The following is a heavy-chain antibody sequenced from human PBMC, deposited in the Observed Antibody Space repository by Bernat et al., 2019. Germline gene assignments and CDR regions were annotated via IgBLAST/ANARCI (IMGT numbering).Heavy chain of an antibody. D-gene: IGHD3-16*02. J-gene: IGHJ4*02. V-gene: IGHV4-39*01. CDR2: IYYSGST. CDR3: ARGLGGVIVMPFDY. CDR1: GGSISSSSYY. Sequence: QLQLQESGPGLVKPSETLSLTSTVSGGSISSSSYYWGWIRQPPGRGLEWIGSIYYSGSTYYNPSLKSRVTISVDTSKNQFSLTLSSVTAADTAVYYCARGLGGVIVMPFDYWGQGTLVTVSS.